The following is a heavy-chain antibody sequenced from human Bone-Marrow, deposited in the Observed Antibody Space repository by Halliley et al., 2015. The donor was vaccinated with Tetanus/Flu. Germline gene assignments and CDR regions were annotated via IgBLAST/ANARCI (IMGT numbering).Heavy chain of an antibody. CDR2: IRSGGDYT. Sequence: APGKGLEWIAYIRSGGDYTNYADSVKGRFIISRDNAKNLVFLQMDSLRDEDTAVYYCASKDYWGRGTQVTVSS. V-gene: IGHV3-11*03. J-gene: IGHJ4*02. CDR3: ASKDY.